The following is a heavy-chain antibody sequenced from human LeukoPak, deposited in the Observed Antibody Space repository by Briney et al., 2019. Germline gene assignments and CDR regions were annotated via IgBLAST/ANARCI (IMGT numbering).Heavy chain of an antibody. V-gene: IGHV3-66*01. D-gene: IGHD3-22*01. CDR1: GFTVSNNY. CDR2: IYSGGST. Sequence: PGGSRRLSCAASGFTVSNNYMSWVRQAPGKGLEWVSLIYSGGSTHYTDSVKGRFNISRDNSKNTLYLQMNSLRAEDTAVYYCARGLYSSGYYYDAFDIWGQGTMVTVSS. J-gene: IGHJ3*02. CDR3: ARGLYSSGYYYDAFDI.